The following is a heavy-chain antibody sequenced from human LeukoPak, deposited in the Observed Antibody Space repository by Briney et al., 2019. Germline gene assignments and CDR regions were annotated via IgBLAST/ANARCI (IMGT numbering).Heavy chain of an antibody. CDR1: GGSFSGYY. CDR2: INHSGST. J-gene: IGHJ3*02. V-gene: IGHV4-34*01. Sequence: SETLSLTCAVYGGSFSGYYWSWIRQPPGKGLGWIGEINHSGSTNYNPYLKSRVTISVDTSKNQFSLKLSCVTAADTAVYYCARGEWIQLARTDAFDIWGQGTMVTVSS. CDR3: ARGEWIQLARTDAFDI. D-gene: IGHD5-18*01.